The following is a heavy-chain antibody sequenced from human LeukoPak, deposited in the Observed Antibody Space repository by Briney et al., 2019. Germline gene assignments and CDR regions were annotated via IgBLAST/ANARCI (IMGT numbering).Heavy chain of an antibody. J-gene: IGHJ4*02. D-gene: IGHD5-18*01. CDR2: INHSEST. CDR1: GGSFSGYY. CDR3: ARRSQLWFMVGGFDY. Sequence: SETLSLTCAVYGGSFSGYYWSWIRQPPGKGLEWIGEINHSESTNYNPSLKSRVTISVDTYKNQFSLKLSSVTAADTAVYYCARRSQLWFMVGGFDYWGQGTLVTVSS. V-gene: IGHV4-34*01.